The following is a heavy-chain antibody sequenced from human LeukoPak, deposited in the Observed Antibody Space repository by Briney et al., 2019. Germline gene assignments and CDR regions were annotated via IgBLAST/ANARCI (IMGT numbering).Heavy chain of an antibody. CDR2: IYHSGST. J-gene: IGHJ3*02. V-gene: IGHV4-59*01. CDR3: ARVAPAVSSGYYYRLDAFDI. CDR1: GGSISSYY. D-gene: IGHD3-22*01. Sequence: SETLSLTCTVSGGSISSYYWSWIRQPPGKGLEWIGYIYHSGSTNYNPSLKSRVTISVDTSKNQFSLKLSSVTAADTAVYYCARVAPAVSSGYYYRLDAFDIWGQGTMVTVSS.